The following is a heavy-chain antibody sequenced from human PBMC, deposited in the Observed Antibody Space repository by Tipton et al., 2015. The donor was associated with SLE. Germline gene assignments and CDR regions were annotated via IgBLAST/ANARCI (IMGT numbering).Heavy chain of an antibody. CDR1: GGSISSYY. CDR2: IYYSGST. J-gene: IGHJ4*02. Sequence: TLSLTCTVSGGSISSYYWSWIRQPPGKGLEWIGYIYYSGSTNYNPPLKSRATISVDTSKNQFSLKLSSVTAADTAVYYCAGGMPSGSYNYWGQGTLVTVSS. CDR3: AGGMPSGSYNY. D-gene: IGHD1-26*01. V-gene: IGHV4-59*01.